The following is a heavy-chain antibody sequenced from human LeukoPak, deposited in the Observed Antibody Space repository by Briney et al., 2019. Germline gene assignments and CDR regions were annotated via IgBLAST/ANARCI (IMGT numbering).Heavy chain of an antibody. CDR2: INWNGGST. CDR3: ARRLTDYYYYYMDV. Sequence: PGGSLRLSCAASGFTFDDYGMSWVRQAAGKGLEWVSGINWNGGSTGYADSVKGRFTISRDNAKNSLYLQMNSLRAEDTALYYCARRLTDYYYYYMDVWGKGTTVTVSS. V-gene: IGHV3-20*04. D-gene: IGHD6-19*01. CDR1: GFTFDDYG. J-gene: IGHJ6*03.